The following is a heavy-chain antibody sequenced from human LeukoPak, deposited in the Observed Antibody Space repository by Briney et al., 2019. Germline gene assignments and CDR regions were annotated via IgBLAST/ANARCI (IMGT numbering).Heavy chain of an antibody. CDR2: ISYDGSNK. CDR1: GFIFSSNA. Sequence: GGSLRLSCAASGFIFSSNAVNWVRQAPGKGLEWVAVISYDGSNKYYADSVKGRFTISRDNSKNTLYLQMNSLRAEDTAVYYCARSTSSEYDIYHFDYWGQGTLVTVSS. V-gene: IGHV3-30-3*01. D-gene: IGHD3-9*01. CDR3: ARSTSSEYDIYHFDY. J-gene: IGHJ4*02.